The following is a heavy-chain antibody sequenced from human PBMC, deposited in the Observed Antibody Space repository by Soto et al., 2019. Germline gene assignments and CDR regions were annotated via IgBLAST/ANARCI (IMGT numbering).Heavy chain of an antibody. CDR2: MNPNSGNT. D-gene: IGHD1-1*01. J-gene: IGHJ4*02. CDR1: GYTFTSYD. CDR3: AGPWNKQ. Sequence: QVQLVQSGAEVKKPGASVKVSCKASGYTFTSYDINWVRQATGQGLEWMGWMNPNSGNTGYAQKFQGRVTMTSDTSISTSSMELRSLTSEDTAVSDCAGPWNKQWGQGTLVTVSS. V-gene: IGHV1-8*01.